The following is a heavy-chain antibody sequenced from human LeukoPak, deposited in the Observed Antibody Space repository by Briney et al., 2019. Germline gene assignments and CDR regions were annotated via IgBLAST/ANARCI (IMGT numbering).Heavy chain of an antibody. CDR3: ASSYYYDSSGYYTRFDY. J-gene: IGHJ4*02. CDR1: GGSFSGYY. D-gene: IGHD3-22*01. V-gene: IGHV4-34*01. Sequence: SETLSLTCAVYGGSFSGYYWSWIRQPPEKGLEWIGEINHSGSTNYNPSLKSRVTISVDTSKNQFSLKLSSVTAADTAVYYCASSYYYDSSGYYTRFDYWGQGTLVTVSS. CDR2: INHSGST.